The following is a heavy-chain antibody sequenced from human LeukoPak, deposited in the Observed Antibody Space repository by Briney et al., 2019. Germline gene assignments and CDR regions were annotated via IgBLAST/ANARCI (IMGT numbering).Heavy chain of an antibody. D-gene: IGHD2-15*01. J-gene: IGHJ4*02. CDR2: IFGSGGSA. Sequence: GGSLRLSCAASGFTFSSYAMYWVRQAPGKGLEWVSGIFGSGGSANYADSVKGRFTISRDNSKNTVYLQMDSLRAEDTAIYYCAKTTTGYSSGRYPAWPIDYWGQGTLVTVSS. CDR3: AKTTTGYSSGRYPAWPIDY. CDR1: GFTFSSYA. V-gene: IGHV3-23*01.